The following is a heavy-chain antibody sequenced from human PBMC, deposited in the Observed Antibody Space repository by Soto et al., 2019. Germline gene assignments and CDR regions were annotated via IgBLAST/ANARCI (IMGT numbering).Heavy chain of an antibody. CDR1: GYTFTSYG. V-gene: IGHV1-18*04. CDR2: ISAYNGNT. CDR3: ARVGEQWLDPYYYYGMDV. D-gene: IGHD6-19*01. Sequence: ASVKVVWKASGYTFTSYGISWVRQAPGQGLEWMGWISAYNGNTNYAQKLQGRVTMTTDTSTSTAYMELRSLRSDDTAVYYCARVGEQWLDPYYYYGMDVWGQGTTVTVSS. J-gene: IGHJ6*02.